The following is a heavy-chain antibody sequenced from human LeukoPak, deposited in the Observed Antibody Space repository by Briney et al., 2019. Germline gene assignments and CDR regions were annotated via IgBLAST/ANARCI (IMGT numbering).Heavy chain of an antibody. D-gene: IGHD3-22*01. Sequence: SVEVSCKASGGTFSSYAISWVRQAPGQGLEWMGGIIPIFGTANYAQKFQGRVTITTDESTSTAYMELSSLRSEDTAVYYCARGGYYDSSGYYFDYWGQGTLVTVSS. J-gene: IGHJ4*02. V-gene: IGHV1-69*05. CDR2: IIPIFGTA. CDR3: ARGGYYDSSGYYFDY. CDR1: GGTFSSYA.